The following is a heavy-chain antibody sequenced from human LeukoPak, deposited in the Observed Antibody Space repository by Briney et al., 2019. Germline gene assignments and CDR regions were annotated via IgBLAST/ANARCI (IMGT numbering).Heavy chain of an antibody. CDR2: INQDASEI. Sequence: GGSLTLSCTASGFTFSTYWMNWYRQAPGKGLEWVGNINQDASEINYVDAVRGRFTISRDNAKNSLHLQMNSLRAEDTAVYYCATDRDNSDWQKRFDSWGQGTLVTVSS. D-gene: IGHD2-21*02. V-gene: IGHV3-7*01. CDR1: GFTFSTYW. J-gene: IGHJ4*02. CDR3: ATDRDNSDWQKRFDS.